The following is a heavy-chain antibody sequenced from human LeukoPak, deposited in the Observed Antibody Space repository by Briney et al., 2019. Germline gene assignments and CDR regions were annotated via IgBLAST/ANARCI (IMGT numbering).Heavy chain of an antibody. J-gene: IGHJ6*02. V-gene: IGHV1-3*01. D-gene: IGHD6-13*01. CDR2: INAGNGNT. CDR1: GYTFTSYA. CDR3: ATTLGGAAGNYYNGMDV. Sequence: ASVNVSCKASGYTFTSYAMHWVRQAPGQRLEWIGWINAGNGNTKYSQKFQGRVTITRDTSASTAYMELSSLRSEDTAVYYCATTLGGAAGNYYNGMDVWGQGTTVTVSS.